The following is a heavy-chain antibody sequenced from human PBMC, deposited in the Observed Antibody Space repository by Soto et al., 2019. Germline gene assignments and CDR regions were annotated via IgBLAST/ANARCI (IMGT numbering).Heavy chain of an antibody. V-gene: IGHV2-5*02. D-gene: IGHD2-15*01. CDR1: GFSLSTSGVG. CDR2: IYSDDDK. J-gene: IGHJ6*02. Sequence: QITLKESGPTLVKPTQTLTLTCTFSGFSLSTSGVGVGWIRQPPGKALEWLALIYSDDDKRYSPALTSRLTITKDTSKNQAVHTMTNMDPVDTATYYCAHGLVVVANYGMDVWGQGTTVTVSS. CDR3: AHGLVVVANYGMDV.